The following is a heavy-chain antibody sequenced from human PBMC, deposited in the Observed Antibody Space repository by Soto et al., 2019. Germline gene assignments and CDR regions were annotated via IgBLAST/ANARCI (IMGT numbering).Heavy chain of an antibody. CDR1: GGSFSGYY. J-gene: IGHJ4*02. V-gene: IGHV4-34*01. CDR2: INHSGST. CDR3: ASWHDSSGYYYGY. D-gene: IGHD3-22*01. Sequence: PSETLSLTCAVYGGSFSGYYWSWIRQPPGKGLEWIGEINHSGSTNYNPSLKSRVTISVDTSKNQFSLKLSSVTAADTAVYYCASWHDSSGYYYGYWGQGTLVTVSS.